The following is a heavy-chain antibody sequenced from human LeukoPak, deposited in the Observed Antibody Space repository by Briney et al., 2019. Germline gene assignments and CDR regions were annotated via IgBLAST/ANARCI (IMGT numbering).Heavy chain of an antibody. V-gene: IGHV4-39*01. CDR1: GGSISSSSYY. D-gene: IGHD3-9*01. J-gene: IGHJ4*02. CDR2: IYYSGST. CDR3: ARQTLLRYFDWLPRSFDY. Sequence: SETLSLTCTVSGGSISSSSYYWGWIRQPPGKGLEWIGSIYYSGSTYYNPSLKSRATISVDTSKNQFSLKLSSVTAADTAVYYCARQTLLRYFDWLPRSFDYWGQGTLVTVSS.